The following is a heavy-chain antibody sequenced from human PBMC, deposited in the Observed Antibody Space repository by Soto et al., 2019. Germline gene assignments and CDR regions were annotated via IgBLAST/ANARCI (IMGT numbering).Heavy chain of an antibody. D-gene: IGHD3-3*01. CDR2: IYPGDSDT. Sequence: GESLKISCKGSGYSFTSYWLGWVRQMPGKGLEWMGIIYPGDSDTRYSPSFQGQVTISADKSISTAYLQWSSLKASDTAMYYCASGLGVATPLYCFDPWGQGTLVTVS. CDR3: ASGLGVATPLYCFDP. J-gene: IGHJ5*02. V-gene: IGHV5-51*01. CDR1: GYSFTSYW.